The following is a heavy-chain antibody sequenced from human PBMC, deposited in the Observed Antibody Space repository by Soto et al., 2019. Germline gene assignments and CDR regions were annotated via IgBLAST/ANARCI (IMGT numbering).Heavy chain of an antibody. CDR3: ARDPQARITMVRGVYGMDV. V-gene: IGHV1-3*01. J-gene: IGHJ6*02. CDR1: GYTFTSYA. D-gene: IGHD3-10*01. CDR2: INAGNGNT. Sequence: ASVKVSCKASGYTFTSYAMHWVRQAPGQRLEWMGWINAGNGNTKYSQKFQGRVTITRDTSASTAYMELSSLRSEDTAVYYCARDPQARITMVRGVYGMDVWGQGTTVTAP.